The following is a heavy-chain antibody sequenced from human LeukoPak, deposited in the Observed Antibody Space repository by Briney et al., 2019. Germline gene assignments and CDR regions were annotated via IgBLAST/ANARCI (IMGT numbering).Heavy chain of an antibody. Sequence: GGSLRLSCAASGFTFSSYSMNWVRQAPGKGLEWVSSISTSSIYIYYAESVKGRFTISRDNARNSLHLQMNSLRAEDTAVFYCTRHPLGRDILTGYYSFDDWGQGTLVTVSS. D-gene: IGHD3-9*01. CDR1: GFTFSSYS. V-gene: IGHV3-21*01. J-gene: IGHJ4*02. CDR2: ISTSSIYI. CDR3: TRHPLGRDILTGYYSFDD.